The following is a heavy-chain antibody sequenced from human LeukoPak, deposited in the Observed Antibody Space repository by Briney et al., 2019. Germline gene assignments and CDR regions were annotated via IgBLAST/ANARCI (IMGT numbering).Heavy chain of an antibody. CDR3: ARVIVERPSHYHYYYIDV. J-gene: IGHJ6*03. Sequence: GGSLRLSCAASEFTFSDYAMNWVRQAPGKGLEWVSSITGSSSYIKYADSVRGRFTISRDNAKNSLHLQMNSLRAEDTAVYFCARVIVERPSHYHYYYIDVWGKGTTVTVSS. D-gene: IGHD1-1*01. CDR1: EFTFSDYA. V-gene: IGHV3-21*01. CDR2: ITGSSSYI.